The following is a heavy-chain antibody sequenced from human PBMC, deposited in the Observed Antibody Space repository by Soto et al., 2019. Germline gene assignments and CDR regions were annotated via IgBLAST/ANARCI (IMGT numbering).Heavy chain of an antibody. Sequence: GGSLRLSCAASGFTFSSYGMHWVHQAPGKGLEWVAVISYDGSNKYYADSVKGRFTISRDNSKNTLYLQMNSLRAEDTAVYYCAKGGGGSSSWYYYYYYMDVWGKGTTVTVSS. CDR2: ISYDGSNK. J-gene: IGHJ6*03. D-gene: IGHD2-15*01. V-gene: IGHV3-30*18. CDR1: GFTFSSYG. CDR3: AKGGGGSSSWYYYYYYMDV.